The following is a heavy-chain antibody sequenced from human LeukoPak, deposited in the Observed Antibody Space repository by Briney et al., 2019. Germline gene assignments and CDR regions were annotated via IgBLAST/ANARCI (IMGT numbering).Heavy chain of an antibody. Sequence: GGSLRLSCAASGFTFSSYGMHWVRQAPGKGLEWVAFIRYDGSNKYYADSVKGRFTISRDNSKNTLYLQMNSLRAGDTAVYYCAKVAREFMGAFDIWGQGTMVTVSS. D-gene: IGHD3-10*01. V-gene: IGHV3-30*02. J-gene: IGHJ3*02. CDR1: GFTFSSYG. CDR3: AKVAREFMGAFDI. CDR2: IRYDGSNK.